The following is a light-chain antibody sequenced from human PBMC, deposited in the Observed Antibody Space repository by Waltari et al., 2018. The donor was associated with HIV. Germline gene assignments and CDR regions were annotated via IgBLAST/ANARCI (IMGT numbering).Light chain of an antibody. Sequence: DIQMTQSPSLVSASLGHRVTITCRESQNIRSSLGWYQKMPGRAPKLLISSASVLQSGVPSRFRGRGSGTVFTLSISGLQPDDFATYYCQQSNNFPLTFGPGTTVD. J-gene: IGKJ3*01. CDR1: QNIRSS. V-gene: IGKV1-12*01. CDR3: QQSNNFPLT. CDR2: SAS.